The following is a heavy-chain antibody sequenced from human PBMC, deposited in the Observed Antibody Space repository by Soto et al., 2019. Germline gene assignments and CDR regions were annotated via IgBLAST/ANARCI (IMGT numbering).Heavy chain of an antibody. Sequence: EVQLVESGGGLVQPGGSLRLSCAASGFTFSDHYMDWVRQAPGKGLEWVGRSKNKADSYTTEYAASVKGRFTISRDGSKNSLFLQMVGLKTEDTAVYYCTVWGSGNDFGAAWGQGILVTASS. CDR1: GFTFSDHY. CDR3: TVWGSGNDFGAA. D-gene: IGHD3-10*01. CDR2: SKNKADSYTT. V-gene: IGHV3-72*01. J-gene: IGHJ4*02.